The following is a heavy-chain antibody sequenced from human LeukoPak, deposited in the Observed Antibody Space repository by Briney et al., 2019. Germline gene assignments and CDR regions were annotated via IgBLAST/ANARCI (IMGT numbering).Heavy chain of an antibody. CDR1: GFTFSSYS. CDR3: ARASLYDFWSGYYGFYYYYYYMDV. Sequence: KSGGSLRLSCAASGFTFSSYSMNWVRQAPGKGLEWVSSISSSSSYIYYADSVKGRFTISRDNAKNSLYLQMNSLRAEDTAVYYCARASLYDFWSGYYGFYYYYYYMDVWGKGTTVTVSS. CDR2: ISSSSSYI. V-gene: IGHV3-21*01. J-gene: IGHJ6*03. D-gene: IGHD3-3*01.